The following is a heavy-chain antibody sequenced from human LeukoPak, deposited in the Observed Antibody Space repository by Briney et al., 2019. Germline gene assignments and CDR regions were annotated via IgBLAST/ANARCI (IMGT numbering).Heavy chain of an antibody. Sequence: GGSLRLSCAASGFTFSSYGMSWVRQAPGKGLEWVSAISGSGGSTYYADSVKGRFTVSRDNSKNTLYLQMSSLRAEDTAIYYCAKENYGDATGGRFQHWGQGTLVTVSS. CDR3: AKENYGDATGGRFQH. V-gene: IGHV3-23*01. J-gene: IGHJ1*01. CDR2: ISGSGGST. CDR1: GFTFSSYG. D-gene: IGHD4-17*01.